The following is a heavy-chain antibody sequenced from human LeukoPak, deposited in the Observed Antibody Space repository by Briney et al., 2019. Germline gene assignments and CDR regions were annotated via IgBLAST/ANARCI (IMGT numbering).Heavy chain of an antibody. Sequence: GGSLGLSCAASGFTFSSYGMHWVRQAPGKGLEWVAVIWYDGSNKYYADSVKGRFTISRDNSKNTLYLQMNSLRAEDTAVYYCARITQQLYYYYGMDVWGQGTTVTVSS. CDR2: IWYDGSNK. CDR3: ARITQQLYYYYGMDV. D-gene: IGHD6-13*01. CDR1: GFTFSSYG. V-gene: IGHV3-33*01. J-gene: IGHJ6*02.